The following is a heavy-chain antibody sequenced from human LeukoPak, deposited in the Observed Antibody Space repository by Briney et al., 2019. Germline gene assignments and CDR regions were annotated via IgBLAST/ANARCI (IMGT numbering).Heavy chain of an antibody. CDR1: GFTFGDYA. J-gene: IGHJ6*03. Sequence: GGSLRLSCTASGFTFGDYAMSWFRQAPGKGLEWVGFIRSKAYGGTTEYAASVKGRFTISRDDSKSIAYLQMNSLKTEDTAVYYCTRDLMVTADRYYYYMDVWGKGTTVTVS. CDR3: TRDLMVTADRYYYYMDV. D-gene: IGHD4-23*01. CDR2: IRSKAYGGTT. V-gene: IGHV3-49*03.